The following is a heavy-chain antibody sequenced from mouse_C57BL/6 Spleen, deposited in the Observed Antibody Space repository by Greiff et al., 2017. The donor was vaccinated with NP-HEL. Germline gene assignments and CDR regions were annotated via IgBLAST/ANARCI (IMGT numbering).Heavy chain of an antibody. CDR1: GYTFTSYW. V-gene: IGHV1-53*01. D-gene: IGHD2-5*01. CDR3: ARWQDSNTAWFAY. CDR2: INPSNGGN. Sequence: QVQLQQPGTELVKPGASVKLSCKASGYTFTSYWMHWVKQRPGQGLEWIGNINPSNGGNNYNEKFKSKATLTVDKSTGTAYMQLSSLTSEDSAVYYCARWQDSNTAWFAYWGQGTLVTVSA. J-gene: IGHJ3*01.